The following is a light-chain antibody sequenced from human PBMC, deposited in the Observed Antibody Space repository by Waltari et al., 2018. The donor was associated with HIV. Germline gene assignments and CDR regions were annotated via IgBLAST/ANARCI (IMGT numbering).Light chain of an antibody. CDR3: QSYDSSLTTWV. J-gene: IGLJ3*02. Sequence: QSVLTQPPSVSGAPGQRVTISRTGSTSNLGAGYNVHWYQQFPGTAPKLLIYLNTNRPSGVPDRFSGSKSGTSASLAIAGLQAEDEADYYCQSYDSSLTTWVFGGGTKLTVL. V-gene: IGLV1-40*01. CDR2: LNT. CDR1: TSNLGAGYN.